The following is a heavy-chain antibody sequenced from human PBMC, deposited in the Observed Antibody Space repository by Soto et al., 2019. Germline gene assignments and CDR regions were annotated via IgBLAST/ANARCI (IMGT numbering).Heavy chain of an antibody. V-gene: IGHV1-3*01. CDR2: INAGTGNT. J-gene: IGHJ6*02. CDR3: ARDSIGWLRLGYYGMDV. Sequence: ASVKVSCKASGYTFTSYAMHWVRQAPGQRLDWMGWINAGTGNTKYSQKFQGRVTITRDTSASTAYMELSSLRSEDTAVYYCARDSIGWLRLGYYGMDVWGQGTTVTV. CDR1: GYTFTSYA. D-gene: IGHD5-12*01.